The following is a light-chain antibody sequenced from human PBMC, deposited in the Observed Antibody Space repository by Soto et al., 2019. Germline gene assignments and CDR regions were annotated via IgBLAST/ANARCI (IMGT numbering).Light chain of an antibody. CDR2: WAS. CDR3: QQYKTVPYT. Sequence: DIVMTQSPDSLAVSLGERATINCKSSQSVLFTSNNNYYLAWDQQKPGQPPKVLIYWASTRESGVRDRFSGSGFGIDFTLTIISLQAEDVAVYYCQQYKTVPYTFGQGTKLEIK. CDR1: QSVLFTSNNNYY. J-gene: IGKJ2*01. V-gene: IGKV4-1*01.